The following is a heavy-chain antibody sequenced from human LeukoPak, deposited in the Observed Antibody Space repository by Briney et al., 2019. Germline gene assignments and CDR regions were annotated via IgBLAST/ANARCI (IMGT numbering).Heavy chain of an antibody. J-gene: IGHJ5*02. Sequence: GSLRLSCAASGFTFSSYAMHWVRQAPGKGLEYVSTISNNGVSTYYANSVKGRFTISRDNSKNTLFLQMGSLKTEDMAVYYCARDRRDSGSYSAATFDPWGQGTLVTVSS. D-gene: IGHD1-26*01. CDR2: ISNNGVST. CDR1: GFTFSSYA. V-gene: IGHV3-64*01. CDR3: ARDRRDSGSYSAATFDP.